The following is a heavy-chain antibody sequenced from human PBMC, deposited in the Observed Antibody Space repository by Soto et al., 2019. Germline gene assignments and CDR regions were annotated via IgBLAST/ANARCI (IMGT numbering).Heavy chain of an antibody. J-gene: IGHJ5*02. CDR1: GGSISSYY. CDR2: IYYSGST. D-gene: IGHD3-22*01. CDR3: ARAETYYYDSSGYWFDP. V-gene: IGHV4-59*01. Sequence: PSETLSLTCTVSGGSISSYYWSWIRQPPGKGLEWIGYIYYSGSTNYNPSLKSRVTISVDTSKNQFSLKLSSVTAADTAVYYCARAETYYYDSSGYWFDPWGQGTLVTVSS.